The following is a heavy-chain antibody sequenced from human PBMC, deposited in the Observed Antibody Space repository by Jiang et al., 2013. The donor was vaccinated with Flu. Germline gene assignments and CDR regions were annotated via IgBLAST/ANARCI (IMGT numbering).Heavy chain of an antibody. CDR2: IWHDGSNK. D-gene: IGHD3-9*01. CDR1: GFSFSYYG. CDR3: ATLRGSTYDTYLADY. V-gene: IGHV3-30*02. J-gene: IGHJ4*02. Sequence: VQLLESGGGVVQPGGSLRLSCAASGFSFSYYGMYWVRQSPGKGLEWMTSIWHDGSNKFYADSVRGRFTISRDNSKSTLYLQMNSLRPEDTAVYYCATLRGSTYDTYLADYWGQGTLVTVSS.